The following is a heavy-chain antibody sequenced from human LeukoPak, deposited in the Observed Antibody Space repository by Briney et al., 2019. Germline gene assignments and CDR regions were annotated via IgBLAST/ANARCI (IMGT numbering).Heavy chain of an antibody. D-gene: IGHD3-10*01. V-gene: IGHV4-31*03. CDR3: ARVNYGSATKEDY. Sequence: PSQTLSHTCTVSGGSISSGGYYWSWIRQHPGRGRECIGYIYFGVSAYYTPSLKSGVTISVDTSENQFSLKLSSVTAADTAVYYCARVNYGSATKEDYWGQGTLVTVFS. CDR2: IYFGVSA. CDR1: GGSISSGGYY. J-gene: IGHJ4*02.